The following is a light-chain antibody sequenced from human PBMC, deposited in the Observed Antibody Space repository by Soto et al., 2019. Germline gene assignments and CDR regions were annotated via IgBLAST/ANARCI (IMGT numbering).Light chain of an antibody. V-gene: IGKV3-20*01. CDR1: QSVRSSY. CDR2: AAS. Sequence: EIVLTQSPGTRALSPGESATLSCRASQSVRSSYLAWYQQTPGQTPRLLIYAASSRATGIPDRFSGSGSGTDFSLTISRLEAEDFAVYYCQQYGSSPRTFGQGTKVDIK. J-gene: IGKJ1*01. CDR3: QQYGSSPRT.